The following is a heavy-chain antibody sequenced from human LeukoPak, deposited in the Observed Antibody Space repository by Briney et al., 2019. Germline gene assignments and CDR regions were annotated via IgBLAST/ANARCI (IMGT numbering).Heavy chain of an antibody. CDR1: GFTFGDYA. J-gene: IGHJ4*02. CDR2: IRSKAYGGTT. D-gene: IGHD5-24*01. Sequence: GGSLRLSCTASGFTFGDYAMSWVRQAPGKGLEWVAFIRSKAYGGTTEYAASVKGRFTISRDDSKNTAYLQMNSLKTEDTAVYYCTRHGCTGNYWGQGTLVTVSS. CDR3: TRHGCTGNY. V-gene: IGHV3-49*04.